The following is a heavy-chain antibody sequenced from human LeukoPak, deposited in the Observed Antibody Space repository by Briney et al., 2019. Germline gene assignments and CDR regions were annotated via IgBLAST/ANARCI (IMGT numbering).Heavy chain of an antibody. D-gene: IGHD5-24*01. CDR3: ARQNTPHGNFDY. Sequence: GGSLRLSCAASGFTLSNYAMHWVRQPAGEGLEWVSALGTAGDTFYPGSVKGRFTISRDNAKKSLFLQMNSLRAEDTAVYYCARQNTPHGNFDYWGQGTLVTISS. V-gene: IGHV3-13*01. J-gene: IGHJ4*02. CDR2: LGTAGDT. CDR1: GFTLSNYA.